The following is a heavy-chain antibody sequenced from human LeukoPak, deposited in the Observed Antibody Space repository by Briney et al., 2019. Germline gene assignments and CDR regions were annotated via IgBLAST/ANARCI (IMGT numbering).Heavy chain of an antibody. CDR2: IIPIFGTA. CDR3: ARDSDYYYYMDV. CDR1: GGTFSSYA. J-gene: IGHJ6*03. Sequence: SVKVSCKASGGTFSSYAISWVRQAPGQGLEWMGRIIPIFGTANYAQKFQGRVTITTDESTGTAYMELSSLRSEDTAVYYCARDSDYYYYMDVWGKGTTVTVSS. V-gene: IGHV1-69*05.